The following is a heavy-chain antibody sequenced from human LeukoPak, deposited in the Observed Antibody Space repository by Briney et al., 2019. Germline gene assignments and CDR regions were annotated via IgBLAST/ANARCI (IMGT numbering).Heavy chain of an antibody. J-gene: IGHJ6*03. CDR2: ISWNSGSI. CDR3: ARVLRYCSGGNCYSGGLGYMDV. CDR1: GFTFDDYA. Sequence: GGSLRLSCAASGFTFDDYAMHWVRQAPGKGLERVSGISWNSGSIGYADSVKGRFTISRDNAKNSLYLQMNSLRAEDTALYYCARVLRYCSGGNCYSGGLGYMDVWGKGTTVTISS. V-gene: IGHV3-9*01. D-gene: IGHD2-15*01.